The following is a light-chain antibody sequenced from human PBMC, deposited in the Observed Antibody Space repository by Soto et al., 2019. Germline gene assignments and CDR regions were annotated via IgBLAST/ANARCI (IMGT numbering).Light chain of an antibody. CDR1: SGDVGGYNY. J-gene: IGLJ2*01. Sequence: ALTQPASVSGSPGQSITISCTGSSGDVGGYNYVSWYQQHPGNAPKLMIYDVNKRPSGVSDRFSGSKSGNTASLTISGLQAEDEADYYCSSYTSSNTAVFGGGTKLTVL. CDR3: SSYTSSNTAV. CDR2: DVN. V-gene: IGLV2-14*03.